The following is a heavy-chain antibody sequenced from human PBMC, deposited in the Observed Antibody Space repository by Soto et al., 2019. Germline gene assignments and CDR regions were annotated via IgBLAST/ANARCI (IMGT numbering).Heavy chain of an antibody. CDR1: GGTFSTYT. Sequence: QVQLVQSGAEVKKPGSSVKVSCEASGGTFSTYTFTWVRQAPGQGLERVGRIIPILNIANYAQKFQGRVTITADRSTSTSYLELNSLRSEDTAVYYCAGVEGIAVAGIYSFDYWGQGTLVTVSS. CDR2: IIPILNIA. V-gene: IGHV1-69*02. J-gene: IGHJ4*02. CDR3: AGVEGIAVAGIYSFDY. D-gene: IGHD6-19*01.